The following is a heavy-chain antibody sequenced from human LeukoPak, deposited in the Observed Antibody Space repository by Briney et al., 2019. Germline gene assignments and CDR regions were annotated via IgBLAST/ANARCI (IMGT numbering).Heavy chain of an antibody. J-gene: IGHJ4*02. V-gene: IGHV1-46*01. CDR1: GYTFSSYY. D-gene: IGHD2-2*01. CDR2: INPSGGST. Sequence: ASVKVSCKTSGYTFSSYYMHWVRQAPGQGLEWMGIINPSGGSTSYAHKFQGRVTITRDTSASTAYMELSSLRSEDTAVYYCARGKGRCSSTSCYAGYYFDYWGQGTLVTVSS. CDR3: ARGKGRCSSTSCYAGYYFDY.